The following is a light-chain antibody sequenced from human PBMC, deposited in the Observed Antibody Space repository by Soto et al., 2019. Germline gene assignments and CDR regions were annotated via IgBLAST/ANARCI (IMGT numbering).Light chain of an antibody. J-gene: IGKJ1*01. CDR1: QTISST. CDR3: QQTYSMPWT. Sequence: DIPMAQSPSSLSASVGDRVTLPFRASQTISSTLNWYHHKPGKAPKLLIYAASTLQSGVPSRFRGSGSGTDFTLTISSLQPEDFATYYCQQTYSMPWTFGQGTKVDIK. V-gene: IGKV1-39*01. CDR2: AAS.